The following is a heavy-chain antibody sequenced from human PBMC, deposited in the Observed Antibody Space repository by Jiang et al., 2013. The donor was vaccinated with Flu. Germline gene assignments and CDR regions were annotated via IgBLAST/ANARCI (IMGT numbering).Heavy chain of an antibody. D-gene: IGHD1-14*01. V-gene: IGHV6-1*01. CDR2: TYYRSEWYN. J-gene: IGHJ4*02. CDR1: GDSVSSNSAV. CDR3: ARDAEGSSYFDY. Sequence: TCAISGDSVSSNSAVWNWIRQSPSRGLEWLGRTYYRSEWYNHYAVSVKSRITINPDTSKNHFSLQLNSVTPEDTAVYFCARDAEGSSYFDYWGQGTLVTVSS.